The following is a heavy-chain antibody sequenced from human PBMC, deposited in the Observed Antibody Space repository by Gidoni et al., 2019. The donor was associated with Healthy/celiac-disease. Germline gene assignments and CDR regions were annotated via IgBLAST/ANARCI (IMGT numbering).Heavy chain of an antibody. V-gene: IGHV1-18*01. CDR3: ATTRGIEQLVSGIDAFDI. D-gene: IGHD6-6*01. CDR1: GYTFTSYG. Sequence: QVQLVQSGAEVKKPGASVKVSCKASGYTFTSYGISWVRQAPGQGLEWMGWISAYNGNTNYAQKLQGRVTMTTDTSTSTAYMELRSLRSDDTAVYYCATTRGIEQLVSGIDAFDIWGQGTMVTVSS. J-gene: IGHJ3*02. CDR2: ISAYNGNT.